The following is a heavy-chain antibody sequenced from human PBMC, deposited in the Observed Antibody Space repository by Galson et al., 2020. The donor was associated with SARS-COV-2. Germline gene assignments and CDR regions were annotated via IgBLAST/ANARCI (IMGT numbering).Heavy chain of an antibody. Sequence: SQTLSLTCTVSGGSISSGGYYWSWIRQHPGKGLEWIGYIYYSGSTYYNPSLKSRVTISVDTSKNQFSLKLSSVTAADTAVYYCARIISVGIFGVVNWFDPWGQGTLVTVSS. J-gene: IGHJ5*02. CDR3: ARIISVGIFGVVNWFDP. D-gene: IGHD3-3*01. V-gene: IGHV4-31*03. CDR2: IYYSGST. CDR1: GGSISSGGYY.